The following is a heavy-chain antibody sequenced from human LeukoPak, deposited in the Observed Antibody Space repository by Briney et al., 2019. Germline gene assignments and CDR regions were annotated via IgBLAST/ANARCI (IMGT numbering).Heavy chain of an antibody. D-gene: IGHD3-10*01. CDR3: ARGGWSGGGYYFDY. Sequence: PGGSLRLSCAASGFIFSDYWMSWVRQAPGKRPEWVADIRHDATETHYVDSVKGRFTISRDNAQNSLYLQMNSLGVDDTAVYYCARGGWSGGGYYFDYWGQGTLVTVSS. CDR2: IRHDATET. CDR1: GFIFSDYW. V-gene: IGHV3-7*02. J-gene: IGHJ4*02.